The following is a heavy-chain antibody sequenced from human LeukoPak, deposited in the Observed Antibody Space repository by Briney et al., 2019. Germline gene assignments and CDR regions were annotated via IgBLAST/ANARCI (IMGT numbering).Heavy chain of an antibody. CDR1: GGTFSSYA. Sequence: GSSVKVSCKASGGTFSSYAISWVRQAPGQGLEWMGGNIPIFGTANYAQKFQGRVTITADESTSPAYMELSRLRSEDTAVYYCARVRGGAWSGYSPYYYYMDVWGKGNTVTVSS. J-gene: IGHJ6*03. D-gene: IGHD3-3*01. CDR3: ARVRGGAWSGYSPYYYYMDV. CDR2: NIPIFGTA. V-gene: IGHV1-69*01.